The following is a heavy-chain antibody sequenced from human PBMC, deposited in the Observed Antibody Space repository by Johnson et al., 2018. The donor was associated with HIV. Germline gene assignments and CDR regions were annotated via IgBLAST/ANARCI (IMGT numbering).Heavy chain of an antibody. J-gene: IGHJ3*01. Sequence: QVQLVESGGGVVQPGRSLRLSCAASGFTFSSYGMHWVRQAPGKGLEWVAVIWYDGSKKYYADSVKGRFTISRDNSKSTLYLQMNSLRAEDTAVYYCAQNNLVLGFVGLDGPVWCQGTMVTVSS. CDR1: GFTFSSYG. V-gene: IGHV3-33*01. CDR2: IWYDGSKK. CDR3: AQNNLVLGFVGLDGPV. D-gene: IGHD1/OR15-1a*01.